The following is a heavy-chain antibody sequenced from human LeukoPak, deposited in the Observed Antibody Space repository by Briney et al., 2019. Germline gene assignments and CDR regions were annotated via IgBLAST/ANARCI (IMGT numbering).Heavy chain of an antibody. CDR2: ISSSSSTI. Sequence: GGSLRLSCAASGFTFSSYSMNWARQAPGKGLEWVSYISSSSSTIYYADSVKGRFTISRDNAKNSLYLQMNSLRAEDTAVYYCARHTWQWLPFDDWGQGTQVTISS. CDR1: GFTFSSYS. D-gene: IGHD5-12*01. V-gene: IGHV3-48*01. J-gene: IGHJ4*02. CDR3: ARHTWQWLPFDD.